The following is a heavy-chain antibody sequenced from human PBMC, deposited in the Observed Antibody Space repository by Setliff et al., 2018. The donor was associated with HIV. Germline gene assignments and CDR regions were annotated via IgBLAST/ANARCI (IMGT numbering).Heavy chain of an antibody. V-gene: IGHV4-4*08. D-gene: IGHD3-10*01. CDR2: IYASGST. J-gene: IGHJ4*02. Sequence: SETLSLTCTVSGGSISNYYWSWIRQPPGKGLEWIGYIYASGSTNYSPSLKSRVTISVDTSKNQFSLKLRSVTAADTAVYFCARNRPYGSGSYSDYWGQGTLVTVSS. CDR3: ARNRPYGSGSYSDY. CDR1: GGSISNYY.